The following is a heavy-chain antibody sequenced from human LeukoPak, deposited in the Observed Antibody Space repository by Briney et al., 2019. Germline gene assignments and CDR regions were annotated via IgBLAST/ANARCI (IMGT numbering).Heavy chain of an antibody. CDR2: IHHSGST. V-gene: IGHV4-38-2*02. CDR1: GYSISSGYY. Sequence: SSETLSLTCTVSGYSISSGYYWGWIRQPPGKGLEWIWSIHHSGSTYYNPSLKSRVTISVDTSKNQFSLKLSSVTAADTAVYYCARGSLDYYGSGSYFGYWGQGTLVTVSS. J-gene: IGHJ4*02. CDR3: ARGSLDYYGSGSYFGY. D-gene: IGHD3-10*01.